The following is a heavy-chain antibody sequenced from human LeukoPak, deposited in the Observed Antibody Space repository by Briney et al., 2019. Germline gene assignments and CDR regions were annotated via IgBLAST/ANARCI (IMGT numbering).Heavy chain of an antibody. CDR1: GYTFTGYY. CDR3: ARVHYDTHDRDEDDY. D-gene: IGHD3-9*01. V-gene: IGHV1-2*06. J-gene: IGHJ4*02. Sequence: ASVKVSCKASGYTFTGYYMHWVRQAPGQGLEWMGRINPNSGGTNYAQKFQGRVTMTRDTSISTAYMELSRLRSDDTAVYYCARVHYDTHDRDEDDYWGQGTLVTVSS. CDR2: INPNSGGT.